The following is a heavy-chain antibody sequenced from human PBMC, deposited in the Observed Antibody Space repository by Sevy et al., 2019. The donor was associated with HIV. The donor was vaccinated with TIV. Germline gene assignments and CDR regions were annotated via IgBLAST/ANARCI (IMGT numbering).Heavy chain of an antibody. V-gene: IGHV3-30-3*01. CDR3: ARVAVSYCTNDCYHRFDY. CDR2: ISYDGTYK. D-gene: IGHD2-8*01. Sequence: GGSLRLSCAVSGFSFSHYAFHWVRQAPGKGLEWVSLISYDGTYKDYADSVKGTFTISRDNSKNTLSLQMSSMRGNDTAAYYCARVAVSYCTNDCYHRFDYGGRGARFTVSS. J-gene: IGHJ4*02. CDR1: GFSFSHYA.